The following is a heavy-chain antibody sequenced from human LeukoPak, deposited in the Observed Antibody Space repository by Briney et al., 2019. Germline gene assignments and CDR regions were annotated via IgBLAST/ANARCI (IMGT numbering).Heavy chain of an antibody. D-gene: IGHD6-13*01. CDR3: ARDDSSSWYRPHYMDV. CDR2: IKQDGSEK. CDR1: GLIFNDYV. V-gene: IGHV3-7*01. Sequence: GGSLRLSCTASGLIFNDYVINWVRQAPGKGLEWVANIKQDGSEKYYVDSVKGRFTISRDNAKNSLYLQMNSLGAEDTAVYYCARDDSSSWYRPHYMDVWGKGTTVTISS. J-gene: IGHJ6*03.